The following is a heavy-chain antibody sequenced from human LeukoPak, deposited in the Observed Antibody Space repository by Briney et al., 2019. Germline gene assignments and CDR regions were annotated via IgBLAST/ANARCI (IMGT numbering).Heavy chain of an antibody. CDR1: GYTFTSYA. Sequence: ASVKVSCKASGYTFTSYAMHWVRQAPGQRLEWVGWINAGNGNTKYSQKFQGGVTITRDTSASTAYMELSSLRSEDTAVYYCARPRGLGSGWPIDYWGQGTLVTVSS. J-gene: IGHJ4*02. CDR2: INAGNGNT. V-gene: IGHV1-3*01. CDR3: ARPRGLGSGWPIDY. D-gene: IGHD6-19*01.